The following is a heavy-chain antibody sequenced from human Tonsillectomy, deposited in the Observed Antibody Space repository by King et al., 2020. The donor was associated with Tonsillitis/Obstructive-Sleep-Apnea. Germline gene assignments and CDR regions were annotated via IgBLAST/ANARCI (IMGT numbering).Heavy chain of an antibody. J-gene: IGHJ6*03. Sequence: QLVQSGAEVKKPGSSVKVSCKASGGTFSSYAISWVRQAPGQGLEWMGRIIPILGIANYAQKFQGRVTITADKSTSTAYMELSSLRSEDTAVYYCAREGYDFWSGSVYYYYYYYMDVWGKGTTVTVSS. CDR2: IIPILGIA. CDR3: AREGYDFWSGSVYYYYYYYMDV. CDR1: GGTFSSYA. D-gene: IGHD3-3*01. V-gene: IGHV1-69*04.